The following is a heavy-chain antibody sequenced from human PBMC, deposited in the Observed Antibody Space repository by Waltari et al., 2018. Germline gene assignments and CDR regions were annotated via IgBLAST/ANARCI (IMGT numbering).Heavy chain of an antibody. CDR2: IIPMFGTA. V-gene: IGHV1-69*05. J-gene: IGHJ3*02. D-gene: IGHD6-13*01. CDR1: GGPFSTPG. CDR3: ARGGLYGQQLLESAFEI. Sequence: QVQLVQSGAELKKPGSSVKVSCKFSGGPFSTPGITLVRQAPGQGLEWMGGIIPMFGTANYAQKIQDRVTINTDESMTTAYMHLSSLTSDDTAVYYCARGGLYGQQLLESAFEIWGQGTKVTVSS.